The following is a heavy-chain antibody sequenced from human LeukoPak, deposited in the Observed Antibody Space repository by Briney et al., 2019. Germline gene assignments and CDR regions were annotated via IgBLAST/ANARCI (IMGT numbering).Heavy chain of an antibody. J-gene: IGHJ3*02. CDR2: IHWDDDK. CDR3: ARIRGPRYVFEI. V-gene: IGHV2-70*01. CDR1: GFSLNTSGMC. Sequence: SGPTLFNPTPPLTLTCTFSGFSLNTSGMCVSLIRQPPGKALGWLALIHWDDDKYYSTSLRTRLTISKDTSKNQVALTMTNMDPVDTATYYCARIRGPRYVFEIWGQGTMVTVSS.